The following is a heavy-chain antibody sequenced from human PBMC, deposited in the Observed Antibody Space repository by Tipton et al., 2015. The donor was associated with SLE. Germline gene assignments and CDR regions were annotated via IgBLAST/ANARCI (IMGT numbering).Heavy chain of an antibody. CDR2: ISSSTSYI. Sequence: SLRLSCAASGFSFSSYSMNWVRQAPGKGLEWVSSISSSTSYIYYADSVKGRFTISRDNAKNSLYLQMNSLSDEDTAVYYCARALSESYYVGKNDAFDIWGQGTMVTVSS. V-gene: IGHV3-21*01. CDR1: GFSFSSYS. J-gene: IGHJ3*02. CDR3: ARALSESYYVGKNDAFDI. D-gene: IGHD1-26*01.